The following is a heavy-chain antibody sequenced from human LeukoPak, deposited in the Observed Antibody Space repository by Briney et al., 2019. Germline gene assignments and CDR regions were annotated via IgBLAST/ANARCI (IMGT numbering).Heavy chain of an antibody. V-gene: IGHV1-8*01. Sequence: GASVKVSCKASGYTFTSYDINWVRQATGQGLEWMGWMNPNSGNTGYAQKFQGRVTMTRNTSISTAYMELSSLRSDDTAVYYCARGQVQYRWAYYFDYWGQGTLVTVST. J-gene: IGHJ4*02. D-gene: IGHD4-11*01. CDR1: GYTFTSYD. CDR2: MNPNSGNT. CDR3: ARGQVQYRWAYYFDY.